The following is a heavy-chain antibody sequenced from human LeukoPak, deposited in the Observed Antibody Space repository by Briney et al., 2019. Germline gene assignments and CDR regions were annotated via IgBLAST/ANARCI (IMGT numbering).Heavy chain of an antibody. CDR3: ARHGHGNWFDP. V-gene: IGHV4-39*01. J-gene: IGHJ5*02. CDR1: GGSISSSSYY. CDR2: IYYSGST. Sequence: PSETLSLTCTVSGGSISSSSYYWGWIRQPPGKGLEWIGSIYYSGSTYYNPSLKSRVTISVDTSKNQFSLKLSSVTAADTAVYYCARHGHGNWFDPWGRGTLVTVSS.